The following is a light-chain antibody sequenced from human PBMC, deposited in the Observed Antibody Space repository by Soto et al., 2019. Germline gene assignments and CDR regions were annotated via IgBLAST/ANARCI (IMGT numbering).Light chain of an antibody. Sequence: EIVLTQSPATLSLSPGERATLSCRASQSVRSYLAWYQQKPGQAPRLLIYDAFNRATGIPGRFSGRGSGTDFPLTISSLEPEDFAVYYCQQRSNWPITFGQGTRLEMK. CDR1: QSVRSY. J-gene: IGKJ5*01. V-gene: IGKV3-11*01. CDR3: QQRSNWPIT. CDR2: DAF.